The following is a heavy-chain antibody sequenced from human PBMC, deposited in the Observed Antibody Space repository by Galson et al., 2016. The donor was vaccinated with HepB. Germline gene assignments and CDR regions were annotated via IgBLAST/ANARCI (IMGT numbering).Heavy chain of an antibody. Sequence: SLRLSCAAPGFTFSNAWMSWVRQAPGKGLEWVGRIKSKTDSGTIEYAAPVRGRFTISRDDSKNTLYLHMNSLKTADTAVYYCTTLYFDWFDRLDYDGVDVWGQGTTVTVSS. J-gene: IGHJ6*02. CDR2: IKSKTDSGTI. CDR1: GFTFSNAW. V-gene: IGHV3-15*01. D-gene: IGHD3-9*01. CDR3: TTLYFDWFDRLDYDGVDV.